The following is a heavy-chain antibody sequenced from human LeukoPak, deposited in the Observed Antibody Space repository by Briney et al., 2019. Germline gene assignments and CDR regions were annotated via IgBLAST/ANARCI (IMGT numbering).Heavy chain of an antibody. J-gene: IGHJ6*03. V-gene: IGHV4-59*01. CDR1: GGSISSYY. D-gene: IGHD3-3*01. CDR3: ARGGSYYDFWSGYYDYYYYMDV. Sequence: SETLSLTCTVSGGSISSYYWSWIRQPPGKGLEWIGYIYYSGSTNYNPSLRSRVTISVDTSKNQFSLRLASVTAADTAVYYCARGGSYYDFWSGYYDYYYYMDVWGKGTTVTVSS. CDR2: IYYSGST.